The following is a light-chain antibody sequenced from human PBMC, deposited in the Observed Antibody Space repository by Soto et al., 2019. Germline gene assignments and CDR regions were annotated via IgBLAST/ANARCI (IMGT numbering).Light chain of an antibody. Sequence: EIVLTQSPATLSLSPGQRATLSCRASQSVSRYLAWYQQKPGQSPRLLIYDASNRATGIPARFSGSGSGTDSTLTISSLEPEDFAVYYCQQRFNWPTFGQGTKVEIK. CDR1: QSVSRY. CDR3: QQRFNWPT. J-gene: IGKJ1*01. CDR2: DAS. V-gene: IGKV3-11*01.